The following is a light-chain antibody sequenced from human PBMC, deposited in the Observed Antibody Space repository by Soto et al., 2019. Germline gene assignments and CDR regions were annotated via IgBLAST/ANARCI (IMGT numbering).Light chain of an antibody. V-gene: IGKV1-6*01. J-gene: IGKJ1*01. CDR2: AAS. CDR1: QDISNY. Sequence: IPMTQSPSSLSASVGDRVTITCQASQDISNYLNWYQQKPGKAPNLLIYAASSLQSGVPSRFSGSGSGTDFTLTISSLQPEDFAPYYCLQAYNYPRTFGQGTKVDIK. CDR3: LQAYNYPRT.